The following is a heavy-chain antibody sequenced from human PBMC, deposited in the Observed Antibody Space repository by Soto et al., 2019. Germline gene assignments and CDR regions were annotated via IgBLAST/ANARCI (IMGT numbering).Heavy chain of an antibody. Sequence: SETLSLTCTVSGGSISSGDYYWSWIRQPPGKGLEWIGYIYYSGSTYYNPSLKSRVTISVDTSKNQFSLKLSSVTAADTAVYYCARAAPLRYYYYGMDVWGQGTTVTVSS. CDR2: IYYSGST. CDR3: ARAAPLRYYYYGMDV. J-gene: IGHJ6*02. V-gene: IGHV4-30-4*01. CDR1: GGSISSGDYY.